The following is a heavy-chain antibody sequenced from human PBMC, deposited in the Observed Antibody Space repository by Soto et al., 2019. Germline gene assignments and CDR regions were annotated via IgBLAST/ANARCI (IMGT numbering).Heavy chain of an antibody. V-gene: IGHV3-33*01. CDR2: IWYDGSNK. CDR3: ARENYYYGMDV. Sequence: LSCAASGFTFSSYGMHWVRQAPGKGLEWVAVIWYDGSNKYYADSVKGRFTISRDNSKNTLYLQMNSLRAEDTAVYYCARENYYYGMDVWGQGTTVTVSS. CDR1: GFTFSSYG. J-gene: IGHJ6*02.